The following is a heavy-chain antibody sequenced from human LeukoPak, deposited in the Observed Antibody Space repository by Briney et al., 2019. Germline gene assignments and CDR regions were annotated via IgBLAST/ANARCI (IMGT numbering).Heavy chain of an antibody. CDR3: ARGVRGAARNYYFDY. V-gene: IGHV3-49*04. CDR2: IRSKAYGGTT. D-gene: IGHD3-10*01. Sequence: GGSLRLSCTASGFTFGDYAMSWVRQAPGKGLEWVGFIRSKAYGGTTEYAASVKGRFTISRDDSKSIAYLQMNSLKTEDTAVYYCARGVRGAARNYYFDYWGQGTLVTVSS. J-gene: IGHJ4*02. CDR1: GFTFGDYA.